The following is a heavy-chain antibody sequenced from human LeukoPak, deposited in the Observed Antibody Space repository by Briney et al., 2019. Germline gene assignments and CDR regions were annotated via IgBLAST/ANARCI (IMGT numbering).Heavy chain of an antibody. D-gene: IGHD1-26*01. CDR3: AREGAYIGGSYPFDY. Sequence: ASVKVSCKAFGYTFTSNYMHWVRQAPGQGPEWMGVISPSGGSTTYAQKFQGRVTLTRDMSTSTDYLELNSLRSEDMAVYYCAREGAYIGGSYPFDYWGQGTLVTVSS. V-gene: IGHV1-46*01. J-gene: IGHJ4*02. CDR1: GYTFTSNY. CDR2: ISPSGGST.